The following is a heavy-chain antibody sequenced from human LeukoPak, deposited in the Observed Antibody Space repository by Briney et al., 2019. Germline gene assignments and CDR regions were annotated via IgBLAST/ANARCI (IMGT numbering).Heavy chain of an antibody. J-gene: IGHJ4*02. CDR1: GFTFSIYE. CDR3: AKDSRRLRRNYDMSFDY. Sequence: AGGSLRLSCAASGFTFSIYEINWVRQAPGKGLEWLSHISTSGTSIHYADSVKGRFTISRDNAENSLYLQMDSLRVEDTAVYYCAKDSRRLRRNYDMSFDYWGQGTLVTVSS. D-gene: IGHD3-9*01. CDR2: ISTSGTSI. V-gene: IGHV3-48*03.